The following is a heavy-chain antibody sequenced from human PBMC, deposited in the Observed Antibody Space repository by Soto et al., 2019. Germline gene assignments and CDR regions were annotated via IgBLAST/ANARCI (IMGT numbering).Heavy chain of an antibody. CDR2: IYYSGST. CDR1: GGSISSGGYY. J-gene: IGHJ4*02. Sequence: QVQLQESGPGLVKPSQTLSLTCTVSGGSISSGGYYWSWIRQHPGKGLEWIGYIYYSGSTYYNPSPKSRVTISVDTSKNQSSLKLSSVTAADTAVYYCARSGDIVVVPAAPASFLFYYWGQGTLVTVSS. V-gene: IGHV4-31*03. CDR3: ARSGDIVVVPAAPASFLFYY. D-gene: IGHD2-2*01.